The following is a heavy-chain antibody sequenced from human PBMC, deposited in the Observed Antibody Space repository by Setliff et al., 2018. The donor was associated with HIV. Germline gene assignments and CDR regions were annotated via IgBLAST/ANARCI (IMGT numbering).Heavy chain of an antibody. J-gene: IGHJ4*02. CDR3: ARDQKYGSGSYYKSGTFDY. Sequence: GASVKVSCKASGYSFTYYAVHWVRQAPGQRLEWMGWINAGNGVTRYAEKFQGRVTFTRDTSASTAYMELSSLRSADTAVYYCARDQKYGSGSYYKSGTFDYWGQGALVTVSS. CDR1: GYSFTYYA. D-gene: IGHD3-10*01. CDR2: INAGNGVT. V-gene: IGHV1-3*01.